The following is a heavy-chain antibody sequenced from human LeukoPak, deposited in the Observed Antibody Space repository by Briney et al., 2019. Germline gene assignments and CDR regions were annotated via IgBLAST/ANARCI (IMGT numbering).Heavy chain of an antibody. V-gene: IGHV3-23*01. Sequence: GGSLRLSCAASGFTFSSYAMSWVRQAPGKGLEWVSVISAGGRITYYADSVKGRFTISRDNSKNTLYLQMNSLRVEDTAMYYCARMGNSAFDIRGQGTMVTVSS. CDR1: GFTFSSYA. J-gene: IGHJ3*02. D-gene: IGHD1-7*01. CDR3: ARMGNSAFDI. CDR2: ISAGGRIT.